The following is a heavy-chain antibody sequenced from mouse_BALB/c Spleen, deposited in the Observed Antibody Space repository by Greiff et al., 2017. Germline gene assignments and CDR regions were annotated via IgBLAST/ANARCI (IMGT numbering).Heavy chain of an antibody. Sequence: QVQLQQSGAELARPGASVKLSCKASGYTFTSYWMQWVKQRPGQGLEWIGAIYPGDGDTRYTQKFKGKATLTADKSSSTAYMQLSSLASEDSAVYYCARGGLPLMDYWGQGTSVTVSS. CDR1: GYTFTSYW. D-gene: IGHD2-4*01. CDR3: ARGGLPLMDY. V-gene: IGHV1-87*01. J-gene: IGHJ4*01. CDR2: IYPGDGDT.